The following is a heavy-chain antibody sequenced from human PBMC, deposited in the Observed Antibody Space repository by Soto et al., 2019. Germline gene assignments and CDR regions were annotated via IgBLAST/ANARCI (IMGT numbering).Heavy chain of an antibody. D-gene: IGHD5-18*01. CDR2: ISYDGSNK. Sequence: GGSLRLSCAASGFTFSSYGMHWVRQAPGKGLEWVAVISYDGSNKYYADSVKGRFTISRDNSKNTLSLQMNSLRAEDTAEYYCAKAHTAMVIVYWGQGTLVTVSS. CDR1: GFTFSSYG. J-gene: IGHJ4*02. CDR3: AKAHTAMVIVY. V-gene: IGHV3-30*18.